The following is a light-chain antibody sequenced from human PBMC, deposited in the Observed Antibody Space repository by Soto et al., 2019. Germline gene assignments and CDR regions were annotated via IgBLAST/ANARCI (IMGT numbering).Light chain of an antibody. Sequence: QSVLTQPASVSGSLGQSITISCTRTSSDIGGYNYVSWYQQHPGKAPKLMIYEVNKRPSGVPDRFSGYKSGNTASLPVSGLQAEDEADYYCSSYASSSNLFXTGTKVTVL. CDR2: EVN. CDR3: SSYASSSNL. V-gene: IGLV2-14*01. J-gene: IGLJ1*01. CDR1: SSDIGGYNY.